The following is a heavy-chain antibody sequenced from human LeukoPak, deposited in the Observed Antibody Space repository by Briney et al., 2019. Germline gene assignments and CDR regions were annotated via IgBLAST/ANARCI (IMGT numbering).Heavy chain of an antibody. V-gene: IGHV4-30-2*01. CDR2: IYHSGST. J-gene: IGHJ3*02. Sequence: SETLSLTCAVSGGSISSGGYSWSWIRQPPGKGLAWIGYIYHSGSTYYNPSLKSRVTISVDRSKNQFSLKLSSVTAADTAVYYCARASIGGDAFDIWGQGTMVTVSS. CDR3: ARASIGGDAFDI. D-gene: IGHD3-16*01. CDR1: GGSISSGGYS.